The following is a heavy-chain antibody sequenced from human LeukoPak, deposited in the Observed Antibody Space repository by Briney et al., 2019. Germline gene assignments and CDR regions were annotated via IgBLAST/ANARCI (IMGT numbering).Heavy chain of an antibody. V-gene: IGHV3-30*18. J-gene: IGHJ5*02. CDR1: GFTFSTYG. CDR2: MSYDGSDK. Sequence: GGSLRLSCAASGFTFSTYGMQWVRQAPGKGLEWVAVMSYDGSDKYYSDSVKGRFTISRDNSKNTLYLQMNSLRAEDTAVYYCAKADCSTTSCYFDPWGQGTLVTVSS. D-gene: IGHD2-2*01. CDR3: AKADCSTTSCYFDP.